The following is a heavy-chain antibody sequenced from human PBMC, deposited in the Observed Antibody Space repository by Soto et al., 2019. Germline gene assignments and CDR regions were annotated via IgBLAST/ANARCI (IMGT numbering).Heavy chain of an antibody. V-gene: IGHV3-23*01. CDR3: AKYSELPYQAYLQE. CDR2: ISTNGGST. Sequence: LRLSCAASGFTFSVYAMSWVRQAPGKGLEWVSAISTNGGSTFYADSLKGRFTISRDNSKSTLYLQMNGRRAEDTAIYYCAKYSELPYQAYLQEWGQGTLVTVSS. J-gene: IGHJ1*01. CDR1: GFTFSVYA. D-gene: IGHD1-7*01.